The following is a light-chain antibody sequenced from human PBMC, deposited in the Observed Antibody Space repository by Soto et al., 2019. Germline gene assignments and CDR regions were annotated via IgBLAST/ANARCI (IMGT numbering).Light chain of an antibody. CDR3: QQYYSTPPPT. Sequence: DIVMTQSPDSLAVSLGERATINCKSSRTVLYSSNNKNYLAWYQQKPGQPPKLLIYWASTRESGVPDRFSGSGSGTNFTLTISSLQAEDVAVYYCQQYYSTPPPTFGQGTKLEIK. V-gene: IGKV4-1*01. CDR2: WAS. J-gene: IGKJ2*01. CDR1: RTVLYSSNNKNY.